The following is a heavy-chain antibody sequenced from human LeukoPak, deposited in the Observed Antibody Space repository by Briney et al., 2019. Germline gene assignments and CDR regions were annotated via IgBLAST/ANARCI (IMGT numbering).Heavy chain of an antibody. Sequence: PSDTLSLTCTVSGGSMSSYYWRWIRQPPGKGLEWIGYIFCSGSTNYNPSLKSRVTLSVDTSKNQFSLKLGSVTAADTAVYYCARQPYMLGAYYFDYWGQGTLVTVSS. D-gene: IGHD1-26*01. V-gene: IGHV4-59*08. CDR3: ARQPYMLGAYYFDY. CDR1: GGSMSSYY. J-gene: IGHJ4*02. CDR2: IFCSGST.